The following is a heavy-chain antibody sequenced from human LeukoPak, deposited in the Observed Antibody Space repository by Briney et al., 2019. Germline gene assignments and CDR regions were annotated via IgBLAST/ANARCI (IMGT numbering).Heavy chain of an antibody. CDR1: GFTFSSYS. CDR3: ARVYSDYYGMAV. CDR2: ISSSSSYI. V-gene: IGHV3-21*01. J-gene: IGHJ6*02. D-gene: IGHD4-11*01. Sequence: GGSLRLSCAASGFTFSSYSMNWVRQAPGKGLEWVSSISSSSSYIYYADSVKGRFTISRDNAKNSLYLQMNSLRAEDTAVYYCARVYSDYYGMAVWGQGTTVTVSS.